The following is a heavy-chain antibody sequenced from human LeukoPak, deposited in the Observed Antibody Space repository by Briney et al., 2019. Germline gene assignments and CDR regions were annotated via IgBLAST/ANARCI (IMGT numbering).Heavy chain of an antibody. V-gene: IGHV3-23*01. CDR1: GVTFSAYS. D-gene: IGHD1-1*01. J-gene: IGHJ4*02. CDR3: SKKGQADNDGKPD. CDR2: ISRGGAYT. Sequence: GGSLRLSCAASGVTFSAYSMNWVRQAPGKGLECVSSISRGGAYTYYADSVKGRFTISRDDSRNTLYLQMNSLRAEDTAVYYCSKKGQADNDGKPDWGQGTLVTVSS.